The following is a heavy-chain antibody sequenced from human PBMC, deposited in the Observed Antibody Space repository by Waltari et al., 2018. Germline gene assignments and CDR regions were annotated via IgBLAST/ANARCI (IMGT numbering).Heavy chain of an antibody. CDR1: GFTFGDYA. CDR3: TRLVGYYFEY. D-gene: IGHD1-26*01. Sequence: EVQLVESGEGLVQPGRSLRLSCAASGFTFGDYAMGWFRQAPGRGLVWVGFIRSKAYGGTTGYAASVKGRFAISRDDSKNIAYLQLNSLKTEDTAVYYCTRLVGYYFEYWGQGTLVTVSS. V-gene: IGHV3-49*03. J-gene: IGHJ4*02. CDR2: IRSKAYGGTT.